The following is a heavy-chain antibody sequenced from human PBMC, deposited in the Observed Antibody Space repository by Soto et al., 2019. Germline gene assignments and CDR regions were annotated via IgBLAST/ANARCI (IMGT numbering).Heavy chain of an antibody. CDR2: FYDCGTA. Sequence: QVQLQESGPGLLKPSGTLSLTSAFSGGSVDSGNWWSWVRQPQGKGLEWIGQFYDCGTADYTPSLKGRVTISLDDFNSELSLRLSAVNAAEKAVYYCTRHGEKFLVYWGQGILVTVST. J-gene: IGHJ1*01. CDR1: GGSVDSGNW. D-gene: IGHD3-3*01. CDR3: TRHGEKFLVY. V-gene: IGHV4-4*02.